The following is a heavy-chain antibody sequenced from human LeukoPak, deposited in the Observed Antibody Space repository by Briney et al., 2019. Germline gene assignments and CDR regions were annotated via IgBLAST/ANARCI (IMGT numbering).Heavy chain of an antibody. CDR3: ARAARYCSGGSCYFRYYMDV. CDR2: IIPIFGTA. D-gene: IGHD2-15*01. Sequence: SVKVSCKASGGTFSSYAISWVRQAPGQGLEWMGRIIPIFGTANYAQKFQGRVTITTDESTSTAYMELSSLRSEDTAVYYCARAARYCSGGSCYFRYYMDVWGKGTTVTVSS. CDR1: GGTFSSYA. J-gene: IGHJ6*03. V-gene: IGHV1-69*05.